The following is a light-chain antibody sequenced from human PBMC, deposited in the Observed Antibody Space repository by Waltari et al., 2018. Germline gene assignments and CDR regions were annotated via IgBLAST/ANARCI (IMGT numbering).Light chain of an antibody. CDR2: KAS. Sequence: DIQMTQSPSTLSASVGDRVTITCRASQSISSWLAWYQQKPGKAPKLLIYKASSLESGVPSRFSGSGTDTEFTLTISSLQPDDFATYYCQQYNSSPWTFGQGTKVEIK. CDR3: QQYNSSPWT. CDR1: QSISSW. J-gene: IGKJ1*01. V-gene: IGKV1-5*03.